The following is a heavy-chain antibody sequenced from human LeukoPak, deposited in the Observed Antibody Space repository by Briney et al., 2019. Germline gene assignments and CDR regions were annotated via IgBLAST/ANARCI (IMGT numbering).Heavy chain of an antibody. Sequence: PSQTLSLTCTVSGGSISSGSYYWSWIRQPAGKGLEGIGRIYTSGSTNYNPSLKSRVTISVDTSKNKFSLKLSSVTAADTAVYYCARWDMVRGNFDYWGQGTLATVSS. J-gene: IGHJ4*02. D-gene: IGHD3-10*01. CDR1: GGSISSGSYY. CDR2: IYTSGST. CDR3: ARWDMVRGNFDY. V-gene: IGHV4-61*02.